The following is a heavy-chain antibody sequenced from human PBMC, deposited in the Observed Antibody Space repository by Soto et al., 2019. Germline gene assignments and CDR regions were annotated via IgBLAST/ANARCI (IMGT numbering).Heavy chain of an antibody. D-gene: IGHD3-9*01. Sequence: QVQLQESGPGLVKPSQTLSLTCTVSGGSISSGGYYWSWIRQHPGKGLEWIGYIYYSGSTYYNPSLKSRVTISVDTSKNQFSLKLGSVTAADTAVYYCARGVANYDILTGYGTFRFDYWGQGTLVTVSS. J-gene: IGHJ4*02. V-gene: IGHV4-31*03. CDR3: ARGVANYDILTGYGTFRFDY. CDR2: IYYSGST. CDR1: GGSISSGGYY.